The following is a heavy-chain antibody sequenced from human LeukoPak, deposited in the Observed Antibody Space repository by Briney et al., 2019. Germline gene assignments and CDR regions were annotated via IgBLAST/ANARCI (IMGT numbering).Heavy chain of an antibody. V-gene: IGHV3-21*04. D-gene: IGHD7-27*01. J-gene: IGHJ4*02. CDR3: AKDGGLWVSAHWGDS. CDR2: ISSTSSYI. Sequence: GGSLRLSCADSGFTFSSYSMNWVRQAPGKGLEWVSSISSTSSYIYYADSVKGRFTVSRDNAKNSLYLHMNSLRAEDTAVYYCAKDGGLWVSAHWGDSWGRGTLVTVSS. CDR1: GFTFSSYS.